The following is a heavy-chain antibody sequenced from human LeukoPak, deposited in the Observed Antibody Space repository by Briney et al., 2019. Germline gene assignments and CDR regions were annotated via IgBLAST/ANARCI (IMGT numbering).Heavy chain of an antibody. V-gene: IGHV3-74*01. CDR1: GFTFSTYP. J-gene: IGHJ4*02. D-gene: IGHD6-19*01. CDR3: ARVSIGWYSFDY. Sequence: GGSLRLSCAASGFTFSTYPMHWVRQAPGKGLVWVSRINPDGTTTSYADSVKGRFTISRDNAKDTVYLQMNSLRAEDTAVYYCARVSIGWYSFDYWGQGTLVTVSS. CDR2: INPDGTTT.